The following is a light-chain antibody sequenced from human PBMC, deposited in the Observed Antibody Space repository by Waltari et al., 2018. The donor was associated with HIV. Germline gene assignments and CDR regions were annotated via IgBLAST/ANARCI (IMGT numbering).Light chain of an antibody. J-gene: IGKJ1*01. Sequence: DIVMTQSPDSLAVSLGERATINCKSSQSVLYSSSNKNYLVWYQQKPGQPPKLLIYWASTRESGVPDRFSGSGSGTDFTLTSSSLQAEDVAVYYCQQYYSSPPTFGQGTKVEIK. CDR2: WAS. CDR3: QQYYSSPPT. V-gene: IGKV4-1*01. CDR1: QSVLYSSSNKNY.